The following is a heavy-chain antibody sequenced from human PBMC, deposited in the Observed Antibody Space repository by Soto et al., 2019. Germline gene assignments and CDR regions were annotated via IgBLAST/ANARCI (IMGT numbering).Heavy chain of an antibody. D-gene: IGHD3-16*01. CDR3: ARLAGMTTLAY. V-gene: IGHV4-4*02. CDR1: GGSISSSNW. CDR2: IYHSGST. J-gene: IGHJ4*02. Sequence: QVQLQESGPGLVKPSGTLSLTCAVSGGSISSSNWWSWVRQPPGKGLEWIGEIYHSGSTNYNPSLKGGVTISVDKSKNQFSLKLSSVTAADTAVYYCARLAGMTTLAYWGQGTLVTVSS.